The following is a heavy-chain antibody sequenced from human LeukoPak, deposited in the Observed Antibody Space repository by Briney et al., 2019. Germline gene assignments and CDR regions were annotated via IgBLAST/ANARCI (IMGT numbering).Heavy chain of an antibody. CDR3: AQWGNNMDV. D-gene: IGHD3-16*01. CDR2: INYSGST. V-gene: IGHV4-34*01. CDR1: GGSFSTYY. J-gene: IGHJ6*03. Sequence: SETLSLTCTVYGGSFSTYYWHWFRQPPGKGLEWIGEINYSGSTKYNPSLKSRDTISIDTSKNQFSLKLSSVTAADTAVYYCAQWGNNMDVWGKGTTVIVSS.